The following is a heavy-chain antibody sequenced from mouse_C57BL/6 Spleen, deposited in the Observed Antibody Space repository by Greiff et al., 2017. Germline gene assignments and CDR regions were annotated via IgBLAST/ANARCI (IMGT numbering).Heavy chain of an antibody. CDR1: GFTFSSYA. CDR2: ISSGGDYI. CDR3: TRDTSYEGYFDY. D-gene: IGHD1-1*01. Sequence: EVKLVESGEGLVKPGGSLKLSCAASGFTFSSYAMSWVRQTPEKRLEWVAYISSGGDYIYYADTVKGRFTISRDNARNTLYLQMSNLKSEDTAMYYCTRDTSYEGYFDYWGEDTTLTVSS. V-gene: IGHV5-9-1*02. J-gene: IGHJ2*01.